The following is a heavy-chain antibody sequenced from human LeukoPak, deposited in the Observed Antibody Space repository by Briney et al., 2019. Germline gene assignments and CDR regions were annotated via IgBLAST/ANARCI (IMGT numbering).Heavy chain of an antibody. CDR2: INPNSGGT. CDR1: GYTFTGYH. V-gene: IGHV1-2*02. CDR3: ARVASLGGNSPFDY. Sequence: GASVKVSCKASGYTFTGYHMHWVRQAPGQGLQWMGWINPNSGGTNYAQKFRGRVTMTRDTSISTAYMELSRLRSDDTAMYYCARVASLGGNSPFDYWGQGTLVTVSS. J-gene: IGHJ4*02. D-gene: IGHD1-7*01.